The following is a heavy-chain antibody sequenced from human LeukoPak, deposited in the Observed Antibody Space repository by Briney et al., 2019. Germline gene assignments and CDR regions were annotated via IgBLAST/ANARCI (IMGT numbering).Heavy chain of an antibody. CDR1: GFTFSSYG. D-gene: IGHD5-18*01. CDR2: IWYDGSNK. CDR3: ARGVQLWSPHFDY. Sequence: GGSLRLSCAASGFTFSSYGMHWVRQAPGKGLEWVAVIWYDGSNKYYADSVKGRFTISRDNSKNTLYLQMNSLRAEDTAVYYCARGVQLWSPHFDYWGQGTLVTVSA. J-gene: IGHJ4*02. V-gene: IGHV3-33*01.